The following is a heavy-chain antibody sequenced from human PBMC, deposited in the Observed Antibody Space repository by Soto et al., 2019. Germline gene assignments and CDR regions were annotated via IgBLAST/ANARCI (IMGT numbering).Heavy chain of an antibody. CDR1: GYTFTSYD. Sequence: QVQLVQSGAEVKKPGASVKVSCKASGYTFTSYDINWVRQATGQGLEWMGWMNPNSGNTGYAQKLQGRVTMTRNTSISTAYMELSSLRSEDTAVYYCAGGRLDDYCDYADYWGQGTLVTVSS. V-gene: IGHV1-8*01. J-gene: IGHJ4*02. D-gene: IGHD4-17*01. CDR2: MNPNSGNT. CDR3: AGGRLDDYCDYADY.